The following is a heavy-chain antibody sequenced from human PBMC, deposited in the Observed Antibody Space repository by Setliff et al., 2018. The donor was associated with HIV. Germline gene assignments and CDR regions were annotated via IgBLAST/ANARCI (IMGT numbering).Heavy chain of an antibody. D-gene: IGHD3-16*01. CDR1: GYTFNDFV. J-gene: IGHJ4*02. Sequence: GASVKVSCKTSGYTFNDFVIHWVRQAPGQRPEYMGWFYPGTGVTGYSPRFQGRLTFSRDTSATTAHVEVNSLTSEDTAVYYCARAAPGGGNDYFGYWGQGALVTVSS. CDR3: ARAAPGGGNDYFGY. V-gene: IGHV1-3*01. CDR2: FYPGTGVT.